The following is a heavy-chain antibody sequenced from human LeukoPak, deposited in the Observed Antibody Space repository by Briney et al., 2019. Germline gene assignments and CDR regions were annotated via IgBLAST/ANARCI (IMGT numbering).Heavy chain of an antibody. CDR3: ARSLSHYDSSGYNAFDI. CDR2: INPNSGGT. CDR1: GYTFTGYY. D-gene: IGHD3-22*01. J-gene: IGHJ3*02. Sequence: GASVKVSCKASGYTFTGYYMHWVRQAPGQGLEWMGWINPNSGGTNYAQKFQGRVTMTRDTSISTAYMELSRLRSDDTAVYYCARSLSHYDSSGYNAFDIWGQGTMVTVSS. V-gene: IGHV1-2*02.